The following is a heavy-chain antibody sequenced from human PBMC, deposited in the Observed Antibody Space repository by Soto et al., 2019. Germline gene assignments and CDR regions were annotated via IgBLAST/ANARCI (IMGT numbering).Heavy chain of an antibody. CDR2: IYWDDDK. CDR3: VHHVITFGGVNN. V-gene: IGHV2-5*02. D-gene: IGHD3-16*01. Sequence: QITLKESGPPLVQPTQTLTLTCTFSGFSLSTSGVGVGWIRQPPGKALEWLALIYWDDDKRYSPSLKSRLTTSKDTTKNRVVPTMTHMDPVEIATYCYVHHVITFGGVNNWGQGTLVTVSS. J-gene: IGHJ1*01. CDR1: GFSLSTSGVG.